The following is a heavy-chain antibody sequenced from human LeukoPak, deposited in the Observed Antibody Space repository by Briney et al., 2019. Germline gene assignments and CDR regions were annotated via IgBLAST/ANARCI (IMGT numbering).Heavy chain of an antibody. CDR2: MYYSGDT. J-gene: IGHJ4*02. CDR3: ARKEGTN. CDR1: GDSIRTNF. Sequence: SETLSLTCTVSGDSIRTNFWSWVRQPPGKGLEWIGYMYYSGDTNYNPSLKGRVTISIDTSKNQFSLRLNSVTAADTAVYYCARKEGTNWGQGTLVTVSS. V-gene: IGHV4-59*01. D-gene: IGHD2-2*01.